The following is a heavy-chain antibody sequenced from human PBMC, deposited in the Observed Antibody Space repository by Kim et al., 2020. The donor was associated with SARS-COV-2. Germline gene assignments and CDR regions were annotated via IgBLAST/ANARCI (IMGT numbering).Heavy chain of an antibody. CDR1: GLIFSSYW. CDR3: ASSLYYYGMDV. Sequence: GGSLRLSCGDSGLIFSSYWMNWIRQAPGKGLEWVANIKQDGSEKYYVDSVRGRFTISRDNAKNSVYLQMNSLRVEDTAVYYCASSLYYYGMDVWGQGTTVTVSS. CDR2: IKQDGSEK. J-gene: IGHJ6*02. V-gene: IGHV3-7*01.